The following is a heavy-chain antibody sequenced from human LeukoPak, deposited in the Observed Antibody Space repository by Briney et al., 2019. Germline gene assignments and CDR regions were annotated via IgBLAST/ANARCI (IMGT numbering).Heavy chain of an antibody. CDR2: IYTSGST. V-gene: IGHV4-4*07. J-gene: IGHJ4*02. Sequence: KPSETLSLTRTVSGGSISSYYWSWIRQPAGKGLEWIGRIYTSGSTNYNPSLKSRVTMSVDTSKNQFSLKLSSVTAADTAVYYCARAIYYGSRSLYDYWGQGTLVTVSS. CDR3: ARAIYYGSRSLYDY. D-gene: IGHD3-10*01. CDR1: GGSISSYY.